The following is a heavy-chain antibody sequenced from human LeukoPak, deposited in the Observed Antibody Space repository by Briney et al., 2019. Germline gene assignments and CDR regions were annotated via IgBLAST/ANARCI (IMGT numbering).Heavy chain of an antibody. CDR2: IYPGDSDT. Sequence: GESLKISCKGSGYSFTSYWIGWVRQMPGKGLEWMGIIYPGDSDTRYSPSFQGQVTISADKSISTAYLQWSSLKASDTAMYYCARSPERWLQLGWFDPWGQGTLVTVSS. V-gene: IGHV5-51*01. J-gene: IGHJ5*02. D-gene: IGHD5-24*01. CDR1: GYSFTSYW. CDR3: ARSPERWLQLGWFDP.